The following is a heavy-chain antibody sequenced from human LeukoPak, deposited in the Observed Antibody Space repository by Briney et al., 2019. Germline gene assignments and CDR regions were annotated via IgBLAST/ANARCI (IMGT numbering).Heavy chain of an antibody. D-gene: IGHD7-27*01. Sequence: SETLSLTCAVYGGSFSGYYWSWIRQPPGKGLEWIGEINHSGSTNYNPSLKSRVTISVDTSKNQFSLKLSSVTAADTAVYYCARNWGAAFDIWGQGTMVTVSS. CDR1: GGSFSGYY. CDR2: INHSGST. V-gene: IGHV4-34*01. J-gene: IGHJ3*02. CDR3: ARNWGAAFDI.